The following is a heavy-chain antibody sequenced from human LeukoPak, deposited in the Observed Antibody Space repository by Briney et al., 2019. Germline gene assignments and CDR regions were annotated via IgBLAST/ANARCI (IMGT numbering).Heavy chain of an antibody. D-gene: IGHD3-10*01. J-gene: IGHJ5*02. CDR3: ARGGSGDNWFDP. Sequence: SETLSLTCTVSGGSISSYYWSWIRQPPGKGLEWIGSIYHSGSTYYNPSLKSRITISVDTSKNQFSLKLSSVTAADTAVYYCARGGSGDNWFDPWGQGTLVTVSS. CDR1: GGSISSYY. CDR2: IYHSGST. V-gene: IGHV4-38-2*02.